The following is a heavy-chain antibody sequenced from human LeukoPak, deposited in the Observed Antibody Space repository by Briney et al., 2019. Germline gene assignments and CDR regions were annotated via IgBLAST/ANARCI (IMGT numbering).Heavy chain of an antibody. CDR2: ISGSGVNT. CDR1: GFTFSSYS. J-gene: IGHJ3*02. D-gene: IGHD2-15*01. V-gene: IGHV3-23*01. CDR3: AKETVVVVAMNAFDI. Sequence: GGSLRLSCAASGFTFSSYSMNWVRQAPGKGLEWVSVISGSGVNTYYADSVKGRFIISRDNSKNTLYLQMNSLRAEDTAVYYCAKETVVVVAMNAFDIWGQGTIVTVSS.